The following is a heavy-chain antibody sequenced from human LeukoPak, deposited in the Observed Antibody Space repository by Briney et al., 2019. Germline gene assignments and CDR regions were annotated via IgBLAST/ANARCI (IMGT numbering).Heavy chain of an antibody. CDR2: ISGSGGST. CDR1: GFTFSSYA. Sequence: GGSLRLSCAASGFTFSSYAMSWVRQAPGKGLEWVSAISGSGGSTYYADSVKGRFTISRDNSKNILYLQMNSLRAEETAVYYCARVGYTNSWYSSPPFDYWGQGTLVTVSS. J-gene: IGHJ4*02. V-gene: IGHV3-23*01. CDR3: ARVGYTNSWYSSPPFDY. D-gene: IGHD6-13*01.